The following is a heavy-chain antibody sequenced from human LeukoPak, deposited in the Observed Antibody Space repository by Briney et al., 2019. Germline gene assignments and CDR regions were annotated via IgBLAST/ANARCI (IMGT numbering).Heavy chain of an antibody. CDR2: ISGRSSYI. CDR1: GFTFSSHA. D-gene: IGHD6-19*01. V-gene: IGHV3-21*01. CDR3: ARDAQWLVPEGYYYYMDV. Sequence: GGSLRLSCAASGFTFSSHAMSWVRQAPGKGLERVSSISGRSSYIFYADSVKGRFTISRDNAKNSLYLHMNSLRAEDTAVYYCARDAQWLVPEGYYYYMDVWGKGTTVTVSS. J-gene: IGHJ6*03.